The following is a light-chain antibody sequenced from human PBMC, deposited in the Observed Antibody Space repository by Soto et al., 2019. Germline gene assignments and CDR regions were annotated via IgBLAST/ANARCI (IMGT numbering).Light chain of an antibody. V-gene: IGKV2-28*01. CDR2: LGS. CDR1: QSLLHSDGYNY. J-gene: IGKJ4*01. CDR3: MQALQTPLT. Sequence: DIVMTQSPVSLPVTPGEPASITCRSSQSLLHSDGYNYLDWYLQKPGQSPQLLIYLGSNRASGVPDMFSGSGSGTDFTLKISRVEAEDVGVYYCMQALQTPLTFGGGTKVEIK.